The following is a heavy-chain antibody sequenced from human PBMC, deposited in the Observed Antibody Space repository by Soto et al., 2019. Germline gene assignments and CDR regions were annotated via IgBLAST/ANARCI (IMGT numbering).Heavy chain of an antibody. J-gene: IGHJ5*02. Sequence: QVQLVQSGAEVKKPGSSVKVSCKASGGTFSSYAISWVRQAPGQGLEWMGGIIPIFGTANYAQKFQGRVTITADESTSTAYMELSSLRSEDTAVHYCARSPPPQYYYDSSGYGDSNWFDPWGQGTLVTVSS. V-gene: IGHV1-69*01. CDR2: IIPIFGTA. CDR1: GGTFSSYA. D-gene: IGHD3-22*01. CDR3: ARSPPPQYYYDSSGYGDSNWFDP.